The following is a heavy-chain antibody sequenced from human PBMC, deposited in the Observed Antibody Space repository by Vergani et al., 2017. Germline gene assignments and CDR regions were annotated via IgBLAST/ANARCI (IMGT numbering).Heavy chain of an antibody. Sequence: QVQLVESGGGVVQPGRSLRLSCAASGFTFSSYAMHWVRQAPGKGLEWVAVISYDGSNKYYADSVKGRFTISRDNSKNTLDLQMNSLRAEDTAVYYCARGGRITMVRGVPPPGTNYFDYWGQGTLVTVSS. CDR2: ISYDGSNK. D-gene: IGHD3-10*01. CDR3: ARGGRITMVRGVPPPGTNYFDY. J-gene: IGHJ4*02. V-gene: IGHV3-30*01. CDR1: GFTFSSYA.